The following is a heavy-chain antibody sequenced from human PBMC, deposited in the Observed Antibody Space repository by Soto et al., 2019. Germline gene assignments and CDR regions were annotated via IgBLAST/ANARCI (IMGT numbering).Heavy chain of an antibody. J-gene: IGHJ4*02. Sequence: PGGSLRLSCAVSGFTVSTYGMHWVRQAPGKGLEWVAVISRDGGTKYYADSVKGRFTISRDNSRNTLFLEMNSLRGDDTAVYYCTGEVASGYWGQGNLVTVSS. CDR1: GFTVSTYG. CDR2: ISRDGGTK. CDR3: TGEVASGY. V-gene: IGHV3-30*03. D-gene: IGHD2-8*02.